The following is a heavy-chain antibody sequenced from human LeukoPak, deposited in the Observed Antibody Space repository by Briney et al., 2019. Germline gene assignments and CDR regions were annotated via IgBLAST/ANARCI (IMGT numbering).Heavy chain of an antibody. D-gene: IGHD5-12*01. CDR1: GGSISSYY. CDR3: ARPPPGGYDPNSPEYYFDY. J-gene: IGHJ4*02. Sequence: SETLSLTCTVSGGSISSYYWSWVRQPPGKGLEWIGYIYYSGSTNYNPSLKSRVTISVDTSKNQFSLKLSSVTAADTAVYYCARPPPGGYDPNSPEYYFDYWGQGTLVTVSS. V-gene: IGHV4-59*08. CDR2: IYYSGST.